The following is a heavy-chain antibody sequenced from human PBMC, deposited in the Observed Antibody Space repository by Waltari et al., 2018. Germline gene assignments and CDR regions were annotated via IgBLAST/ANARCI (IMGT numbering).Heavy chain of an antibody. Sequence: EVQLLESGGGLVQPGGSLRLSCAASVFTFSSYAMSWVRPAPGKGMEWVSVISGSGGSTYYADSVKGRFTISRDNSKNTLYLQMNSLRAEDTAVYYCANGIIGVGATAYGMDVWGQGITVTVSS. CDR1: VFTFSSYA. CDR3: ANGIIGVGATAYGMDV. V-gene: IGHV3-23*01. J-gene: IGHJ6*02. CDR2: ISGSGGST. D-gene: IGHD1-26*01.